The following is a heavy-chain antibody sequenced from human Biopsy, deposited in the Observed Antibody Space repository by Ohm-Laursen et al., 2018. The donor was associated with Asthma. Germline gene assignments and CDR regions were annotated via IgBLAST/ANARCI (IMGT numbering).Heavy chain of an antibody. CDR1: GGYTRSSDHH. Sequence: SQTLSLTCRVSGGYTRSSDHHWAWIRQAPGKGLEWIGFVFWSGSTHYSRSLERRVSISIDTATNEFSMKLWSVTPADTAVYFCARVVSYGDIYFGIDVWGPGNTVVVS. CDR3: ARVVSYGDIYFGIDV. V-gene: IGHV4-30-4*01. D-gene: IGHD4-17*01. J-gene: IGHJ6*02. CDR2: VFWSGST.